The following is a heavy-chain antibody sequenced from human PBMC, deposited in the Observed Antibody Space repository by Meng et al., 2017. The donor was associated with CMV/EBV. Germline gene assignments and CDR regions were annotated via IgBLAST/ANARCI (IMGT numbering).Heavy chain of an antibody. J-gene: IGHJ4*02. CDR3: ARESMVRRED. CDR2: INHSGST. Sequence: GQLQQWGAGLLKPSETLSLTCAVYGGSFSGYYWSWIRQPPGKGLEWIGEINHSGSTNYNPSLKSRVTISVDTSKNQFSLKLSSVTAADTAVYYCARESMVRREDWGQGTLVTVSS. D-gene: IGHD3-10*01. CDR1: GGSFSGYY. V-gene: IGHV4-34*01.